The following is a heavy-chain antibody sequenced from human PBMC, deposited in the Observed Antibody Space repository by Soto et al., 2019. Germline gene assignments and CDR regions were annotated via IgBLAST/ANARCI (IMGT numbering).Heavy chain of an antibody. J-gene: IGHJ6*02. Sequence: SYTLSLTCTVSGGSISSYYWSWIRQPPGKGLEWIGYIYYSGSTNYNPSLKSRVTISVDTSKNQFSLKLSSVTAADTAVYYCAKVMGLRYFGWLPAPGGIYVWGQGTTVSV. CDR2: IYYSGST. CDR1: GGSISSYY. CDR3: AKVMGLRYFGWLPAPGGIYV. D-gene: IGHD3-9*01. V-gene: IGHV4-59*01.